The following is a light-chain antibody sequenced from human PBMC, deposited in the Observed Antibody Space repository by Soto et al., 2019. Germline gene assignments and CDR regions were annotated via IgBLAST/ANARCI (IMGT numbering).Light chain of an antibody. CDR3: QQYNTYWT. V-gene: IGKV1-5*01. CDR1: QNIGSW. Sequence: DIQMTQFPSTLSASVGDRVTITCRASQNIGSWLAWYQQKPGKAPKVLIYDVSNLETGVPSRFSGSGSGTEFTLTISSLQPDDFAPYYCQQYNTYWTFGQGTKVEIK. CDR2: DVS. J-gene: IGKJ1*01.